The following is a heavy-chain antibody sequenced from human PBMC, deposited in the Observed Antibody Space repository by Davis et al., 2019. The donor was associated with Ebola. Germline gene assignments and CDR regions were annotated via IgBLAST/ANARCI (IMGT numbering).Heavy chain of an antibody. CDR2: MNPNSGNT. Sequence: AASVKVSCKASGYTFTNYYMHWVRQAPGQGLEWMGWMNPNSGNTGYAQKFQGRVTITADESTSTAYMELSSLRSEDTAVYYCARGRQVGDYWGQGTLVTVSS. D-gene: IGHD1-26*01. J-gene: IGHJ4*02. CDR1: GYTFTNYY. CDR3: ARGRQVGDY. V-gene: IGHV1-8*03.